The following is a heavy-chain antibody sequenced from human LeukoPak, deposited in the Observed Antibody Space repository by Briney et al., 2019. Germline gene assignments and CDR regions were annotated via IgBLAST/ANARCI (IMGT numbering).Heavy chain of an antibody. CDR1: GGSFSGYY. Sequence: SETLSLTCAVYGGSFSGYYWSWIRQPAGKGLEWIGRIYTSGSTNYNPSLKSRVTMSVDTSKNQFSLKLSSVTAADTAVYYCARARAGIAAAGTYFDYWGQGTLVTVSS. V-gene: IGHV4-59*10. J-gene: IGHJ4*02. CDR3: ARARAGIAAAGTYFDY. D-gene: IGHD6-13*01. CDR2: IYTSGST.